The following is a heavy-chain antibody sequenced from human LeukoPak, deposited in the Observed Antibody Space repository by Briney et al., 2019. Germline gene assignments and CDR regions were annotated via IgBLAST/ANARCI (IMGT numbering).Heavy chain of an antibody. CDR2: INAGNGDT. CDR3: ARAPRSGWYWDY. D-gene: IGHD6-19*01. CDR1: GYTFTSYV. Sequence: PVASVKVSCKASGYTFTSYVVHWVRRTPGQRLEWMGWINAGNGDTKYSQSFQGRVTITRDASASTAYMEVSSLRSEDTTVYYCARAPRSGWYWDYWGQGTLVTVSS. V-gene: IGHV1-3*01. J-gene: IGHJ4*02.